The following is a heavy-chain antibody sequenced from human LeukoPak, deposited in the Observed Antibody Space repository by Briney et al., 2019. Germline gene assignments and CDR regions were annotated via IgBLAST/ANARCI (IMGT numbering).Heavy chain of an antibody. Sequence: SETLSLTXTVSGGSISSYYWSWIRQPAGKGLEWIGRIYTSGNTNYNPSLKSRVTMSVDTSKNQFSLKLTSVTAADTAVYYCARAVERQQRPFDYWGQGTLVTVSS. CDR2: IYTSGNT. J-gene: IGHJ4*02. CDR3: ARAVERQQRPFDY. CDR1: GGSISSYY. V-gene: IGHV4-4*07. D-gene: IGHD6-13*01.